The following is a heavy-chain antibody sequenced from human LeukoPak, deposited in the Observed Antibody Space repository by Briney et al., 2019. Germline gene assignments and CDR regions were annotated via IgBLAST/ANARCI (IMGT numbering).Heavy chain of an antibody. CDR3: ARGQFQRDY. D-gene: IGHD5-24*01. V-gene: IGHV4-39*07. CDR2: INHSGRT. CDR1: GGSISSGTYY. Sequence: SQTLSLTCTVSGGSISSGTYYRNWIRQPPGKGLEWIGEINHSGRTKYNPSLKSRVTISVDTSKNQFSLILSSVTAADTAVYYCARGQFQRDYWGQGTLVTVSS. J-gene: IGHJ4*02.